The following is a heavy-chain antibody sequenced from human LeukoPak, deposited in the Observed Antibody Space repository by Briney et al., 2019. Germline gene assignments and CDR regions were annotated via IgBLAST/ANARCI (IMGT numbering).Heavy chain of an antibody. CDR2: INHSGST. D-gene: IGHD6-6*01. J-gene: IGHJ4*02. CDR3: ARGGLGYFDY. CDR1: GGSFSGYY. Sequence: KPSETLSLTCAVYGGSFSGYYWSWIRQPPGKGLEWIGEINHSGSTNYNPSLKSRVTISVDTSKNQFSLKLSSVTAADTAVYYCARGGLGYFDYWGQGTLVTVSS. V-gene: IGHV4-34*01.